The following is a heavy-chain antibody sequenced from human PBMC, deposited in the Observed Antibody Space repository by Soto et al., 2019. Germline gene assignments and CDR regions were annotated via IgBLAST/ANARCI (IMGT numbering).Heavy chain of an antibody. CDR1: GYTFTSYG. J-gene: IGHJ4*02. CDR3: ARRIVWGGGSDY. Sequence: QVQLVQSGAEVKKPGASVKVSCKASGYTFTSYGISWVRQAPGQGLEWMGWISTYNGNTKYAQKLQGRVTMTTDTSPGTAYKEPGGLGSDGTAVVFLARRIVWGGGSDYLGQGTLVTVSS. CDR2: ISTYNGNT. V-gene: IGHV1-18*01. D-gene: IGHD3-10*02.